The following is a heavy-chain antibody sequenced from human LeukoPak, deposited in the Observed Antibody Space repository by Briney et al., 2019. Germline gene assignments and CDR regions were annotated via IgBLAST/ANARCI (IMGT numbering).Heavy chain of an antibody. Sequence: PSETLSLTCAVSGGSISTNNWWSWVRQPPGKRLEWIGEIYHTGSTNYSPPLRSRVTMSIDKSNNQFSLNLNSVTAADTAVYYCAKSGDYLWDYWGQGTLVTVSS. J-gene: IGHJ4*02. V-gene: IGHV4-4*02. CDR1: GGSISTNNW. CDR3: AKSGDYLWDY. CDR2: IYHTGST. D-gene: IGHD3-16*01.